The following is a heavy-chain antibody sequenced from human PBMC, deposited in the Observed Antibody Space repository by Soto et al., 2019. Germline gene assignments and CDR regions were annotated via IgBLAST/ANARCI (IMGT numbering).Heavy chain of an antibody. Sequence: PSETLSLTCTVSGGSISSSSYYWGWIRQPPGKGLEWIGSIYYSGSTYYNPSLKSRVTISVDTSKNQFSLKLSSVTAADTAVYYCASPTWRGYSGYDQVPFDYWGQGTLVTVSS. J-gene: IGHJ4*02. CDR3: ASPTWRGYSGYDQVPFDY. CDR1: GGSISSSSYY. D-gene: IGHD5-12*01. CDR2: IYYSGST. V-gene: IGHV4-39*01.